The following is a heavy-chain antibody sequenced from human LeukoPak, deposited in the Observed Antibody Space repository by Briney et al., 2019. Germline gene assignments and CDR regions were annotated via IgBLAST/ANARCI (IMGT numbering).Heavy chain of an antibody. J-gene: IGHJ4*02. CDR1: GFTFSSYV. Sequence: GGSLRLSCAASGFTFSSYVMHWVRQAPGKGLEWVAVISYDGSHKFYADSVKGRFTISRDNSKNTLYLQMNSLRTEDTAVYYCAREYCGDDCYSGFDYWGQGTLVTVSS. CDR2: ISYDGSHK. V-gene: IGHV3-30*03. CDR3: AREYCGDDCYSGFDY. D-gene: IGHD2-21*02.